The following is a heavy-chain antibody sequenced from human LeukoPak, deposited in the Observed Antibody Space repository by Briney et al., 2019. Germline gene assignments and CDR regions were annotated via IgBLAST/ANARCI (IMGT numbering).Heavy chain of an antibody. D-gene: IGHD5-18*01. J-gene: IGHJ6*03. Sequence: GGSLRLSCAASGFTFSSYWMSWVRQAPGKGLEWVSTISNSDSSTYYADSVKGRFTISRGNSKNTLYLQMNSLRAEDTAVYYCARCGYSYYYLLADYDYYMDVWGKGTTVTVSS. CDR2: ISNSDSST. CDR1: GFTFSSYW. CDR3: ARCGYSYYYLLADYDYYMDV. V-gene: IGHV3-23*01.